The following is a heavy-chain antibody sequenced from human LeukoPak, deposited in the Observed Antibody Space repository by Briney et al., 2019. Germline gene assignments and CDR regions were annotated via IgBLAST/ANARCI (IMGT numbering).Heavy chain of an antibody. Sequence: PGGSLRLSCAASGFTFSSYGMHWVRQAPGKGLEWVAVIWYDGSNKYYADSVKGRFTISRDNSKNTLYLQMNSLRAEDTAVYYCARDPGYYDSSGYVDYWGRGTLVTVSS. CDR1: GFTFSSYG. J-gene: IGHJ4*02. CDR3: ARDPGYYDSSGYVDY. D-gene: IGHD3-22*01. CDR2: IWYDGSNK. V-gene: IGHV3-33*01.